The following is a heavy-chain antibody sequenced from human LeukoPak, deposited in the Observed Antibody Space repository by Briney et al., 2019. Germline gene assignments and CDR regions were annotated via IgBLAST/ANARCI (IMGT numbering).Heavy chain of an antibody. CDR2: IKQHGTEI. J-gene: IGHJ2*01. V-gene: IGHV3-7*01. D-gene: IGHD6-19*01. Sequence: GGSLRLSCAASGFTFSDYCMSWVRQAPGKGLEWVANIKQHGTEIYYVDSVKGRFTISRDNAKNSLSLQMNSLRAEDTAVYYCARRASDYSSGWYFDWYFDLWGRGTLVTASS. CDR3: ARRASDYSSGWYFDWYFDL. CDR1: GFTFSDYC.